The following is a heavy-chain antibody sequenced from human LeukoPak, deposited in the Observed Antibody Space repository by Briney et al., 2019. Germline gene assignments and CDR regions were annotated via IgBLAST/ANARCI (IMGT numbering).Heavy chain of an antibody. CDR1: GFTVSNNY. CDR2: MYSGGST. CDR3: ARSTLDN. Sequence: GGSLRLSCAASGFTVSNNYISWVRQAPGKGLEWVSVMYSGGSTKYADSVKARFTISRDNSKNTVYLQMNSLRADDTAVYYCARSTLDNWGQGTLVTVSS. V-gene: IGHV3-53*01. J-gene: IGHJ4*02.